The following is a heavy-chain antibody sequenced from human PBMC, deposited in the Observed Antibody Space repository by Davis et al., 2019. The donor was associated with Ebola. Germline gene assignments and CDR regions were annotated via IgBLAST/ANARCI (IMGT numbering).Heavy chain of an antibody. CDR1: GFTFSSYW. D-gene: IGHD2-2*01. Sequence: GGSLRLSCAASGFTFSSYWMSWVRQAPGKGLEWVSGISWNSGSIGYADSVKGRFTISRDNAKNSLYLQMNSLRAEDTALYYCAKADDIVVVPAAGGYFDYWGQGTLVTVSS. CDR3: AKADDIVVVPAAGGYFDY. CDR2: ISWNSGSI. V-gene: IGHV3-9*01. J-gene: IGHJ4*02.